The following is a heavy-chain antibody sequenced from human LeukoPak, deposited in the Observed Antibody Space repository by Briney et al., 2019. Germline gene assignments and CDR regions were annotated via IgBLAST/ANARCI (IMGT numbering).Heavy chain of an antibody. Sequence: ASVKVSCKASGYTFTGYYMHRVRQAPGQGLEWMGWINPNSGGTNYAQKFQGRVTMTRDTSISTAYMELSRLRSDDTAVYYCARDLVVPAARPYYYYGMDVWGQGTTVTVSS. CDR3: ARDLVVPAARPYYYYGMDV. CDR2: INPNSGGT. J-gene: IGHJ6*02. D-gene: IGHD2-2*02. CDR1: GYTFTGYY. V-gene: IGHV1-2*02.